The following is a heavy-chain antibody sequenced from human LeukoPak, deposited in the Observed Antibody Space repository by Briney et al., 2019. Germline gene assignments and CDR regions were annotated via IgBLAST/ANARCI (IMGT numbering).Heavy chain of an antibody. CDR2: IYYSGST. Sequence: SETLFLTCTVSGGSISSSSYYWGWIRQPPGKGLEWIGSIYYSGSTYYNPSLKSRVTISVDTSKNQFSLKLSSVTAADTAVYYCARGARYYPEQGADDAFDIWGQGTMVTVSS. CDR1: GGSISSSSYY. CDR3: ARGARYYPEQGADDAFDI. J-gene: IGHJ3*02. D-gene: IGHD3-10*01. V-gene: IGHV4-39*07.